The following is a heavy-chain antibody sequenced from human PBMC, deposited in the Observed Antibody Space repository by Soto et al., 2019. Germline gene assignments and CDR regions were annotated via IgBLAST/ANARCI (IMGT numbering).Heavy chain of an antibody. J-gene: IGHJ5*02. CDR1: GYIFTSYA. V-gene: IGHV1-3*05. Sequence: QAQLVQSGAEEKKPGASVKVSCKASGYIFTSYAMHWVRQAPGQRLEWMGWINVANGNTKYSQNLQGRVTISRDTSASTAYMELTSLRSEDTAVYYCARDEGVLCTGNSGYYGFDPGGREPWSPSPQ. CDR2: INVANGNT. D-gene: IGHD5-12*01. CDR3: ARDEGVLCTGNSGYYGFDP.